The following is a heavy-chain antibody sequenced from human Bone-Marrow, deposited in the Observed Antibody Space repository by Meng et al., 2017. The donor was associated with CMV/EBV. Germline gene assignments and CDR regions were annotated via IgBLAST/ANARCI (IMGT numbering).Heavy chain of an antibody. J-gene: IGHJ6*02. Sequence: ASVKDSCKASGYTFPSYAISWVRQAPGQGLEGMGWISAYNGNTKFAQNLQGRVTMTRDTSTSTAYMELRSLRSDDTAVYYCASHGSMQPNYAMDVWGQGTTVTVSS. CDR3: ASHGSMQPNYAMDV. V-gene: IGHV1-18*01. CDR2: ISAYNGNT. CDR1: GYTFPSYA. D-gene: IGHD6-13*01.